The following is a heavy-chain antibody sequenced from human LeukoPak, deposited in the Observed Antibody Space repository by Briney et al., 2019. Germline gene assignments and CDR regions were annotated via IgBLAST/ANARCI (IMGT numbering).Heavy chain of an antibody. CDR3: AREYYDFWSGYSGWFDP. CDR2: IWYDGSNK. D-gene: IGHD3-3*01. J-gene: IGHJ5*02. Sequence: GGSLRLSCAASGFTFSSYWMNWARQAPGKGLEWVAVIWYDGSNKYYADSVKGRFTISRDNSKNTLYLQMNSLRAEDTAVYYCAREYYDFWSGYSGWFDPWGQGTLVTVSS. V-gene: IGHV3-33*08. CDR1: GFTFSSYW.